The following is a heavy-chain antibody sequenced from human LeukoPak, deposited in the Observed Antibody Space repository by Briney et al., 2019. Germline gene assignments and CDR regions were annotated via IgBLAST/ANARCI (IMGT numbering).Heavy chain of an antibody. CDR3: AKDLRPGYSSSWYANYFDY. CDR1: GFTFSSYA. D-gene: IGHD6-13*01. CDR2: ISGSGGST. V-gene: IGHV3-23*01. Sequence: PGGSLRLSCAAPGFTFSSYAMSWVRQAPGKGLEWVSAISGSGGSTYYADSVKGRFTISRDNSKNTLYLQMNSLRAEDTAVYYCAKDLRPGYSSSWYANYFDYWGQGTLVTVSS. J-gene: IGHJ4*02.